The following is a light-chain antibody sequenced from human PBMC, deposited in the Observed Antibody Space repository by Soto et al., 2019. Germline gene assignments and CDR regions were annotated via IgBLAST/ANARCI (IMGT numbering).Light chain of an antibody. Sequence: EIVMTQSPATLSVSPGEGATLSCRASQSVSSNLAWYQQKPGQAPRLLIYGASTRATGIPDRFSGSVSGTEFTLTISSLQSEDFAVYYCQQYNEWPPFTFGQGTRLEIK. CDR2: GAS. V-gene: IGKV3-15*01. J-gene: IGKJ5*01. CDR3: QQYNEWPPFT. CDR1: QSVSSN.